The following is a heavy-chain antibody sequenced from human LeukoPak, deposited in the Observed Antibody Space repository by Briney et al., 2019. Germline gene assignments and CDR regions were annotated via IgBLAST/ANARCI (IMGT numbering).Heavy chain of an antibody. D-gene: IGHD4-17*01. CDR2: ISSSGSTI. V-gene: IGHV3-48*03. Sequence: PGGSLRLSCAASGFTFSSYEMNWVRQAPGKGLEWVSHISSSGSTIYYADSVKGRFTISRDNAKNSLYLQMNSLRAEDTAVYYCARLRYGRGAFDIWGQGTMVTVSS. CDR1: GFTFSSYE. CDR3: ARLRYGRGAFDI. J-gene: IGHJ3*02.